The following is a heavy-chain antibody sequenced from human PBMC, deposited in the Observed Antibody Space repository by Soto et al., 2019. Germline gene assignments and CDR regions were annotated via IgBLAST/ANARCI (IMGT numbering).Heavy chain of an antibody. Sequence: ASVKVSCKASCYTFTSYGISWVRQDNRQGLEWMGWISAYNGNTNYAQKLQGRVTMTTDTSTSTAYMELRSLRSDDTAVYYCARDHVAVAGTSFSSWFDPWGQGTLVTVSS. CDR2: ISAYNGNT. D-gene: IGHD6-19*01. CDR3: ARDHVAVAGTSFSSWFDP. J-gene: IGHJ5*02. CDR1: CYTFTSYG. V-gene: IGHV1-18*01.